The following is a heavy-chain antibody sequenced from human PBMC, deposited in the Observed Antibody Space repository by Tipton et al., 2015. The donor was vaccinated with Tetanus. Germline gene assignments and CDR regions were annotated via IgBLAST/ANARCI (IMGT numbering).Heavy chain of an antibody. Sequence: SLRLSCAASGFTFSSYGMHWVRQAPGKGLEWVAVIWYDGSNKYYADSVKGRFTISRDNSKNTLYLQMNSLRAEDTAVYYCARELDSGSYGGYFDYWGQGPLVTFSS. J-gene: IGHJ4*02. V-gene: IGHV3-33*01. CDR1: GFTFSSYG. CDR2: IWYDGSNK. D-gene: IGHD1-26*01. CDR3: ARELDSGSYGGYFDY.